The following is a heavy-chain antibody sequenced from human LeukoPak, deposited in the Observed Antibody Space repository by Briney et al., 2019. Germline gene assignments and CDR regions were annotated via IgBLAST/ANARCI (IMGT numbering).Heavy chain of an antibody. CDR3: ARGGRDSSGEPDLQFDY. CDR2: IYYSGST. V-gene: IGHV4-31*03. CDR1: GGSISSGGYY. D-gene: IGHD3-22*01. J-gene: IGHJ4*02. Sequence: SGTLSLTGIFPGGSISSGGYYGGWIRQHPGKGLEWIGYIYYSGSTYYNPSLKSRVTISVDTSKNQFSLKLSSVTAADTAVYYCARGGRDSSGEPDLQFDYWGQGTLVTVSS.